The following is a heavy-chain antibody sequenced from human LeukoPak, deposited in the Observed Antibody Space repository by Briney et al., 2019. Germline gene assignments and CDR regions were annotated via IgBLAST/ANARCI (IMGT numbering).Heavy chain of an antibody. CDR3: ARVERYSGSFDT. D-gene: IGHD1-26*01. CDR2: VYYGGTT. J-gene: IGHJ4*02. V-gene: IGHV4-39*07. Sequence: SETLSLTCTVSGGSISSSTYYWGWIRQPPGKGLEWIGSVYYGGTTYYSPSLKSRVTISIDTSNNQFSLRLSSVTAADTAVFFCARVERYSGSFDTWGRGSLVTVSS. CDR1: GGSISSSTYY.